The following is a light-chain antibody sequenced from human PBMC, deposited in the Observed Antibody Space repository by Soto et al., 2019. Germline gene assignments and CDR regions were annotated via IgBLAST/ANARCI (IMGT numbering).Light chain of an antibody. Sequence: DIQLTQSPSFLSASVGDRVTITCRASQGISNYVLWYQQKPGKAPKLLIYAASTLQSGVASRFSGSGSGTEFTLTISSLQPEDFAIYYCQHLDSYPITFDQGTRLEIK. CDR3: QHLDSYPIT. J-gene: IGKJ5*01. V-gene: IGKV1-9*01. CDR1: QGISNY. CDR2: AAS.